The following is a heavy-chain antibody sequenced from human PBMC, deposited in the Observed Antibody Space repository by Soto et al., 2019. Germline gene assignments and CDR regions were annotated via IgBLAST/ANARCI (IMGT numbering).Heavy chain of an antibody. CDR2: IRSKANSYAT. Sequence: GGSLRLSCAASGFTFSGSAMHWVRQASGKGLEWVGRIRSKANSYATAYAASVTGRFTISRDDSKNTAYLQMTSLKTEDTAVYCCAKQWQGFQQLRFTDFWGHGTLVTVSS. CDR1: GFTFSGSA. V-gene: IGHV3-73*01. D-gene: IGHD3-3*01. J-gene: IGHJ4*01. CDR3: AKQWQGFQQLRFTDF.